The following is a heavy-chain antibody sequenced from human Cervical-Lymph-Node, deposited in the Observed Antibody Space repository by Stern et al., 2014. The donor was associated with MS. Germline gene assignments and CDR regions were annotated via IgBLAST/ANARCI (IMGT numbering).Heavy chain of an antibody. J-gene: IGHJ4*02. CDR3: ARDNDIVVLPAALDY. Sequence: VQLVESGGGVVQPGRSLRLSCAASGFTFSSYGMHWVRQAPGQGLEWVAVIWYDGSNKYYADSVKGRFTISRDNSKNTLYLQMNTLRAEDTAVYYCARDNDIVVLPAALDYWGQGTLVTVSS. CDR1: GFTFSSYG. D-gene: IGHD2-2*01. CDR2: IWYDGSNK. V-gene: IGHV3-33*01.